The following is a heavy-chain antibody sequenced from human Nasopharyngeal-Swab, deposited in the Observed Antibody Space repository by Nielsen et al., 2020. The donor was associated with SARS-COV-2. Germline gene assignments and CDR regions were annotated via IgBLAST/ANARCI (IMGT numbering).Heavy chain of an antibody. CDR3: AKKDKLQHLDALDI. D-gene: IGHD6-13*01. CDR2: ILTNGST. CDR1: GGSISSGSYY. J-gene: IGHJ3*02. Sequence: SETLSLTCTVSGGSISSGSYYWSWIRQPAGKGLEWIGRILTNGSTNYNPSLKSRITISVDTSKNQFSLRLSSVTAADTAVYYCAKKDKLQHLDALDIWGQGTVVTVSS. V-gene: IGHV4-61*02.